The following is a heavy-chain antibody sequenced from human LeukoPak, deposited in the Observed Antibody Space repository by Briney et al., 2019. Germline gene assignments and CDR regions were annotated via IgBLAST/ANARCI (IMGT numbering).Heavy chain of an antibody. CDR3: ARHRVVGTFLIDY. D-gene: IGHD6-19*01. Sequence: SETLSLTCTVSGGSISSYYWSWIRQPPRKGLEWIGYIYYSGNTNYNPSLKSRVTISVDTSKNQFSLKLSSVTAADTAVYYCARHRVVGTFLIDYWGQGTLVTVSS. CDR2: IYYSGNT. V-gene: IGHV4-59*08. J-gene: IGHJ4*02. CDR1: GGSISSYY.